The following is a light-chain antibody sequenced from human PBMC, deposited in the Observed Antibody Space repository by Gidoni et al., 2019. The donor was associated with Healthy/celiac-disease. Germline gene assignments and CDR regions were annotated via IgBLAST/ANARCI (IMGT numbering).Light chain of an antibody. Sequence: IVLTQSPGTLLLSPGERVTLSCRASQSVSSSYLAWYQQKPGQAPRLLIYGASSRATGIPDRFSGSGSGTDFTLTISRLEPEDFAVYYCQQYGSSPPITFGQGTRLEIK. CDR1: QSVSSSY. V-gene: IGKV3-20*01. J-gene: IGKJ5*01. CDR2: GAS. CDR3: QQYGSSPPIT.